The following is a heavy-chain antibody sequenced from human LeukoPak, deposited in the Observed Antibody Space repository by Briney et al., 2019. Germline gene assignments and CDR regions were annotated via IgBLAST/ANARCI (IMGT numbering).Heavy chain of an antibody. Sequence: ASVKVSCKASGYTFTSYGISWVRQAPGQGLEWKGWISAYNGNTNYSQKFQGRVTMTTDTSTSTAYTELRSLRSDATAVYYCARELYSSGWSDPYFDYWGQGTLVTVSS. D-gene: IGHD6-19*01. CDR3: ARELYSSGWSDPYFDY. CDR1: GYTFTSYG. J-gene: IGHJ4*02. CDR2: ISAYNGNT. V-gene: IGHV1-18*01.